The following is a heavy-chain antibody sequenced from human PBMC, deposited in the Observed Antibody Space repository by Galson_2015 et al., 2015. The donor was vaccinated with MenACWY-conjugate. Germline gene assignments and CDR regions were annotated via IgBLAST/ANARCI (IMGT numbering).Heavy chain of an antibody. V-gene: IGHV3-74*01. CDR2: INSDGSST. J-gene: IGHJ4*02. CDR1: GFTFSSYW. D-gene: IGHD6-19*01. Sequence: SLRLSCAASGFTFSSYWMHWVRQAPGKGLVWVSRINSDGSSTSYADSVKGRFTISRDNAKNTLYLQMNSLRAEDTAVYYCARVSRSGWYLRDYWGQGTLVTVSS. CDR3: ARVSRSGWYLRDY.